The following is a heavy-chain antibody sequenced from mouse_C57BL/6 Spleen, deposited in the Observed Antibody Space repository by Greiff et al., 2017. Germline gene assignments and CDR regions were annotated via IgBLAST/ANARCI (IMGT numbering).Heavy chain of an antibody. V-gene: IGHV1-52*01. Sequence: QVQLQQPGAELVRPGSSVKLSCKASGYTFTSYWMHWVKQRPIQGLEWIGNIDPSDSETHYNQKFKDKATLTVDKSSSTAYMQLSSLTSEDSAVYYCARSDGNYGGFAYWGQGTLVTVSA. D-gene: IGHD2-1*01. CDR1: GYTFTSYW. CDR2: IDPSDSET. J-gene: IGHJ3*01. CDR3: ARSDGNYGGFAY.